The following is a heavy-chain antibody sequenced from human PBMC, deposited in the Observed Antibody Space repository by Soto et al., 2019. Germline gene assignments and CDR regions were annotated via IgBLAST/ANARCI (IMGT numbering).Heavy chain of an antibody. Sequence: QVPLVESGGGGVQPGRSLRLSCAASGFTFSSYGMHWVRQAPGKGLDWVAVISYDGRNKYYADSVKGRFTISRDNSKNTLYLQMSSLRAEDTAVYYCVKDGSSGWPYYYGLDVWGQGTTVTVSS. J-gene: IGHJ6*02. CDR3: VKDGSSGWPYYYGLDV. CDR1: GFTFSSYG. CDR2: ISYDGRNK. V-gene: IGHV3-30*18. D-gene: IGHD6-19*01.